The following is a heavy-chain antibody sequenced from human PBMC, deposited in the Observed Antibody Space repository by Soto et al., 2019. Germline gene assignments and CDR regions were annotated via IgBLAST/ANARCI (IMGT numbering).Heavy chain of an antibody. CDR1: GFPLSSFA. J-gene: IGHJ4*02. CDR2: ISYDGSNK. V-gene: IGHV3-30-3*02. D-gene: IGHD3-22*01. CDR3: AKEESNNEYDSRNGFED. Sequence: YLRLSCAAPGFPLSSFAMQWVRQAPGEGMEWVAVISYDGSNKYYADSVKCRFTISRDNSKNTLYLQMNSLRAEDTAVYYCAKEESNNEYDSRNGFEDWGQGTPVSVSA.